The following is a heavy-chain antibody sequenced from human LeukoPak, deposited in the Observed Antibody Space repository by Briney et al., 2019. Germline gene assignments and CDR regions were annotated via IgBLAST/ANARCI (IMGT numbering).Heavy chain of an antibody. V-gene: IGHV4-61*01. D-gene: IGHD6-13*01. Sequence: PSETLSLTCTVSGYSISSGYYWGWIRQPPGKGLEWIGYIYNSGSTNYNPSLKSRVTISVDTSKNQFSLKLRSVTAADTAVYYCARRRYSSSWFNDAFDIWGQGTMVTVSS. CDR2: IYNSGST. CDR1: GYSISSGYY. J-gene: IGHJ3*02. CDR3: ARRRYSSSWFNDAFDI.